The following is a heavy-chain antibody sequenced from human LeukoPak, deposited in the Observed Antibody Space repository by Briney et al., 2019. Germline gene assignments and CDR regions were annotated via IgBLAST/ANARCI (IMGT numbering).Heavy chain of an antibody. CDR2: FSGGGDS. CDR1: GFTFSSYA. CDR3: GKEVERHFDLKY. Sequence: GGSLRLSCAASGFTFSSYAMSWVRQAPGKGLEWVSAFSGGGDSYYADSVKGRFTISRGNSKKILYLQMNSLRAEDTAVYYCGKEVERHFDLKYWGQGTLVTVSS. J-gene: IGHJ4*02. V-gene: IGHV3-23*01.